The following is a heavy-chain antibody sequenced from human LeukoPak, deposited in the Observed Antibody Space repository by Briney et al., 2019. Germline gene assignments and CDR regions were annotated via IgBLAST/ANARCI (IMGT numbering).Heavy chain of an antibody. J-gene: IGHJ4*02. Sequence: GGSLRLSCAASGFTFSSYAMHWVRQAPGKGLEWVAVISYDGSNKYYADSVKGRFTISRDNSKNTLYLQMNSLRAEDTAVYYCARDYGSGEFAYWGQGTLVTVSS. CDR2: ISYDGSNK. V-gene: IGHV3-30*04. D-gene: IGHD6-19*01. CDR3: ARDYGSGEFAY. CDR1: GFTFSSYA.